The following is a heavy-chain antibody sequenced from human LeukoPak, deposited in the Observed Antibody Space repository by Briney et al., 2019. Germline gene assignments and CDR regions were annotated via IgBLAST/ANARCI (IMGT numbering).Heavy chain of an antibody. D-gene: IGHD3-3*01. J-gene: IGHJ4*02. V-gene: IGHV3-48*01. Sequence: GGSLRLSCTASGFTFSSYSMNWVRQAPGKGLEWVSYISSSSSTIYYADSVKGRFTISRDNAKNSLYLQMNSLRAEDTAVYYCARASRYDFWGGYPYYFDYWGQGTLVTVSS. CDR1: GFTFSSYS. CDR2: ISSSSSTI. CDR3: ARASRYDFWGGYPYYFDY.